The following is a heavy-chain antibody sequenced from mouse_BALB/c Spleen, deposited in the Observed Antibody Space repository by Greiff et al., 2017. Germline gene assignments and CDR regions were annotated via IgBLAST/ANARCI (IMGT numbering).Heavy chain of an antibody. D-gene: IGHD3-3*01. J-gene: IGHJ4*01. Sequence: EVQLQESGPGLVKPSQSLSLTCTVTGYSITSDYAWNWIRQFPGNKLEWMGYISYSGSTSYNPSLKSRISITRDTSKNQFFLQLNSVTTEDTATYYCARKGTWYAMDYWGQGTSVTVSS. CDR2: ISYSGST. CDR1: GYSITSDYA. CDR3: ARKGTWYAMDY. V-gene: IGHV3-2*02.